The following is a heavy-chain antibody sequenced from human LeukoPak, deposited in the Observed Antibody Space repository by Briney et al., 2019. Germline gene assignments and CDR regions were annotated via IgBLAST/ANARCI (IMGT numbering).Heavy chain of an antibody. CDR3: ATPVAGGY. V-gene: IGHV3-23*01. Sequence: GGSLRLSCAASRFTFSSYGMSWVRQAPGKGLEWVSTITSSGASAYYTDSVKGRFTISRDNSKNTLYLQMNSLRAEDTAVYYCATPVAGGYWGQGTLVTVSS. CDR2: ITSSGASA. J-gene: IGHJ4*02. CDR1: RFTFSSYG. D-gene: IGHD3-16*01.